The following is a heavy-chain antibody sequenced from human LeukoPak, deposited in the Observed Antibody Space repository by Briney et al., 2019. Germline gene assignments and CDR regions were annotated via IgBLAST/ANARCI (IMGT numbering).Heavy chain of an antibody. J-gene: IGHJ4*02. CDR3: ARDHYGSGSYYKGGLY. CDR2: ISGNGGTT. D-gene: IGHD3-10*01. V-gene: IGHV3-64*02. CDR1: GFTFSSYT. Sequence: GGSLRLSCAASGFTFSSYTMNWVRQAPGKGLEYVSAISGNGGTTYYVDSVKGRFTISRDNSKNTLYLQMNSLRAEDTAVYYCARDHYGSGSYYKGGLYWGQGTLVTVSS.